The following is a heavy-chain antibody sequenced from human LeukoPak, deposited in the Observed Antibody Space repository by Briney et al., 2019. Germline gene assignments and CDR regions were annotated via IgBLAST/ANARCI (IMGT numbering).Heavy chain of an antibody. V-gene: IGHV4-34*01. J-gene: IGHJ5*02. CDR2: INHSGST. CDR3: ARAGDCSSTSCNSWFDP. CDR1: GGSFSGYY. Sequence: PSETLSLTCAVYGGSFSGYYWSWIRQPPGTGLEWIGEINHSGSTNYNPSLKSRVTISVDTSKNQFSLKLSSVTAADTAVYYCARAGDCSSTSCNSWFDPWGQGTLVTVSS. D-gene: IGHD2-2*01.